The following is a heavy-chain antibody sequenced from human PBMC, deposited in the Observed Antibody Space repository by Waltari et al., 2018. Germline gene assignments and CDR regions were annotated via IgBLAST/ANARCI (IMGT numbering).Heavy chain of an antibody. CDR2: ISSSGSTI. J-gene: IGHJ6*02. CDR1: GYTFTSYG. Sequence: VQLVQSGAEVKKPGASVKVSCKASGYTFTSYGISWVRQAPGKGLEWVSYISSSGSTIYYADSVKGRFTISRDNAKNSLYLQMNSLRAEDTAVYYCARVSGELLYYYYGMDVWGQGTTVTVSS. D-gene: IGHD3-10*01. CDR3: ARVSGELLYYYYGMDV. V-gene: IGHV3-48*03.